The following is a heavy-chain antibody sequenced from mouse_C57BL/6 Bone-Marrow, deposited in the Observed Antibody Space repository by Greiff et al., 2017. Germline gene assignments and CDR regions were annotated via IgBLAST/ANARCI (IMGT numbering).Heavy chain of an antibody. CDR3: ARDAWWAMDY. D-gene: IGHD1-1*02. CDR2: SRNKANDYTT. J-gene: IGHJ4*01. CDR1: GFTFSDFY. V-gene: IGHV7-1*01. Sequence: EVHLVESGGGLVQSGRSLRLSCATSGFTFSDFYMEWVRQAPGKGLEWIAASRNKANDYTTEYSASVKGRFIVSRDTSQSILYLQMNALRAEDTAIYYCARDAWWAMDYWGQGTSVTVSS.